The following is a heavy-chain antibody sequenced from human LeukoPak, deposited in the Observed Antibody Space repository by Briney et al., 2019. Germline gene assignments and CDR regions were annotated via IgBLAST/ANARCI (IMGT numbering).Heavy chain of an antibody. CDR3: VRWATSFDL. CDR1: GFNHSNYW. D-gene: IGHD3-3*01. V-gene: IGHV3-7*01. J-gene: IGHJ4*02. CDR2: IKQDGSKK. Sequence: GGSLRLSCEASGFNHSNYWMSWVRQAPGKGPAWVANIKQDGSKKYYVDSVTGRFTISRDDAKDSLFLQMNSLRAEDTAVYYCVRWATSFDLWGQGTLVTVSS.